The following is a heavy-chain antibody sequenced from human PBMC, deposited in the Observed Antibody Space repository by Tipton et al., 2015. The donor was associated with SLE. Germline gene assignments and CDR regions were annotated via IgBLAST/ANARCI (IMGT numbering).Heavy chain of an antibody. V-gene: IGHV4-38-2*02. Sequence: TLSLTCTVSGYSISSGYYWGWIRQPPGKGLEWIGSIYHSGSTYYNPSLKSRVTISVDTSKNQFSLKLSSVTAADTAVYYCAIYSGSYYGHWFDPWGQGTLVTVSS. CDR1: GYSISSGYY. CDR2: IYHSGST. J-gene: IGHJ5*02. D-gene: IGHD1-26*01. CDR3: AIYSGSYYGHWFDP.